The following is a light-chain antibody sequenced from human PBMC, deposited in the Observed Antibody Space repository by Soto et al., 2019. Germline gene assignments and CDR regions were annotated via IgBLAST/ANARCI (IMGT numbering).Light chain of an antibody. J-gene: IGKJ1*01. CDR1: HSVTNNF. V-gene: IGKV3-20*01. CDR3: QQYNDWPGKT. Sequence: EIVLTQSPGTLSLSPGARATLTCRAIHSVTNNFLAWHQQKPGQTPRLLIYGASSRATGIPDRFSGSGSGTDFTLTISRLEPEDFGVYYCQQYNDWPGKTFGQGTKVDIK. CDR2: GAS.